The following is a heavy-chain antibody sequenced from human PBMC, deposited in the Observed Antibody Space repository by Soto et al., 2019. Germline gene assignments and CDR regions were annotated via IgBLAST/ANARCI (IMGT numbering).Heavy chain of an antibody. Sequence: PGGSLRLSCAASGFTFSSYSMNWVRQALGKGLEWVSSISSSSSYIYYADSVKGRSTISRDNAKNSLYLQMNSLRAEDTAVYYCARVMMPYDFWSGYTPWGMDVWGQGTTVTVSS. CDR1: GFTFSSYS. D-gene: IGHD3-3*01. CDR3: ARVMMPYDFWSGYTPWGMDV. CDR2: ISSSSSYI. J-gene: IGHJ6*02. V-gene: IGHV3-21*01.